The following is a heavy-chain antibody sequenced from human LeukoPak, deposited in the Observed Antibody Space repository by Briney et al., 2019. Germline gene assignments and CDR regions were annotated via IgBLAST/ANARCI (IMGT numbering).Heavy chain of an antibody. V-gene: IGHV3-30-3*01. CDR3: ARDYDSSGYYLYYFDY. J-gene: IGHJ4*02. CDR1: GLSFSSYT. D-gene: IGHD3-22*01. CDR2: ISYDGSNK. Sequence: GGSLRLSCAPSGLSFSSYTIHWVRQAPGKGLEWVAVISYDGSNKYYADSVKGRFTISRDNSKNTLYLQMNSLRAEDTAVYYCARDYDSSGYYLYYFDYWGQGTLVTVSS.